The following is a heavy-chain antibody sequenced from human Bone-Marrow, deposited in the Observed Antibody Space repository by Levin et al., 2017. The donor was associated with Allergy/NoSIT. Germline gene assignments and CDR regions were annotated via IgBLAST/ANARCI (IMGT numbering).Heavy chain of an antibody. CDR1: GGSISSSNW. CDR2: IYHSGST. Sequence: SETLSLTCAVSGGSISSSNWWSWVRQPPGKGLEWIGEIYHSGSTNYNPSLKSRVTISVDKSKNQFSLKLSSVTAADTAVYYCASPIAVAGTSPHYGMDVWGQGTTVTVSS. J-gene: IGHJ6*02. D-gene: IGHD6-19*01. CDR3: ASPIAVAGTSPHYGMDV. V-gene: IGHV4-4*02.